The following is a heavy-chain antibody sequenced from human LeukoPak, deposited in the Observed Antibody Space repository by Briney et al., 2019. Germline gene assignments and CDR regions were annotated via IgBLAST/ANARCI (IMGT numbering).Heavy chain of an antibody. Sequence: GGSLRLSCAASGFTFSSYAMSWVRQAPGKGLEWVSAISGSGGSTYYADSVKGRFTVSRDNSKNTLYLQMNSLRAEDTAVYYCAKGGIRALSFDPWGQGTLVTVSS. CDR3: AKGGIRALSFDP. J-gene: IGHJ5*02. D-gene: IGHD3-16*01. V-gene: IGHV3-23*01. CDR1: GFTFSSYA. CDR2: ISGSGGST.